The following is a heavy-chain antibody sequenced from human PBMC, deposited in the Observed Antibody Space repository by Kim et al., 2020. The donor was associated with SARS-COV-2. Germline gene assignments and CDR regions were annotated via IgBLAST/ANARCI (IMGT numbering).Heavy chain of an antibody. Sequence: ASVKVSCKASGYTFTSYAMNWVRQAPGQGLEWMGWINTNTGNPTYAQGFTGRFVFSLDTSVSTAYLQISSLKAEDTAVYYCARESVLRFLERGGYYYYGMEVWGQGTTVTVSS. J-gene: IGHJ6*02. V-gene: IGHV7-4-1*02. CDR3: ARESVLRFLERGGYYYYGMEV. CDR1: GYTFTSYA. D-gene: IGHD3-3*01. CDR2: INTNTGNP.